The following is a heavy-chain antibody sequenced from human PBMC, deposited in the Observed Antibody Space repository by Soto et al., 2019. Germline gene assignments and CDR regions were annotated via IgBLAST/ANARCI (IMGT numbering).Heavy chain of an antibody. Sequence: ASVKVSCKTSGYTFTIYGISLVRQAPGQGLEWMGWISAYNGNTNYAQKLQGGVTMTTDTSTSTAYMELRSLRSDDTAVYYCARDFRIFGVVYEMYNWFDPWVQGTLVTVSS. D-gene: IGHD3-3*01. CDR2: ISAYNGNT. CDR1: GYTFTIYG. CDR3: ARDFRIFGVVYEMYNWFDP. J-gene: IGHJ5*02. V-gene: IGHV1-18*01.